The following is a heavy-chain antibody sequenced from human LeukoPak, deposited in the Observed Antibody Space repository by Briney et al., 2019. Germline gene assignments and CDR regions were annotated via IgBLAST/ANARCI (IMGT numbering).Heavy chain of an antibody. CDR2: TYYRSTWYN. V-gene: IGHV6-1*01. D-gene: IGHD5-18*01. Sequence: SQTLSLTCAISGDSVSSNSAAWIWIRQSPSRGLEWLGRTYYRSTWYNDYAVSVKNRITINPDTSKNQFSLQLNSVTPEDTAIYYCARAYNYGFDYWGQGTLVTVSS. CDR3: ARAYNYGFDY. CDR1: GDSVSSNSAA. J-gene: IGHJ4*02.